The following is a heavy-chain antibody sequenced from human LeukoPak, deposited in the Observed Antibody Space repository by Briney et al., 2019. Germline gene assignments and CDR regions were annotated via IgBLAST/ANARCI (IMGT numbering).Heavy chain of an antibody. D-gene: IGHD3-10*01. CDR1: GFTFSSYA. CDR3: ARVNGSGSYYDY. V-gene: IGHV3-64*01. Sequence: SGGSLRLSCAASGFTFSSYAMHWVRQAPGKGLEYVSAISNNGGTTYYANSVRGRFTISRDNSKNTLYLQMGSPRAEDKAVYYCARVNGSGSYYDYWGQGTLVTVSS. CDR2: ISNNGGTT. J-gene: IGHJ4*02.